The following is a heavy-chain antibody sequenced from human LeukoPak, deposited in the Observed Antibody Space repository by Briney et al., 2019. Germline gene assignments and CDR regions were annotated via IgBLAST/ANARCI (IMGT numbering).Heavy chain of an antibody. J-gene: IGHJ4*02. CDR1: GFTFSSYG. V-gene: IGHV3-30*02. CDR2: IRYDGSNK. CDR3: ANWFADWNDDEEY. Sequence: PGGSLRLSCAASGFTFSSYGMHWVRQAPGKGLEWVAFIRYDGSNKYYADSVKGRFTISRDNSKNTLYLQMNSLRAEDTAVYYCANWFADWNDDEEYWGQGTLVTVSS. D-gene: IGHD1-1*01.